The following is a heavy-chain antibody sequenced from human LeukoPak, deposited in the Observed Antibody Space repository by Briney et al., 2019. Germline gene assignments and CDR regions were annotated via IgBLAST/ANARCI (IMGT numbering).Heavy chain of an antibody. CDR3: ARSITMVRGVPFDY. D-gene: IGHD3-10*01. J-gene: IGHJ4*02. V-gene: IGHV4-34*01. CDR2: INHSGST. Sequence: SETLSLTCAVYGGSFSGYYWSWIGQPPGKGLEWIGEINHSGSTNYNPSLKSRVTISVDTSKNQFSLKLSSVTAADTAVYYCARSITMVRGVPFDYWGQGTLVTVSS. CDR1: GGSFSGYY.